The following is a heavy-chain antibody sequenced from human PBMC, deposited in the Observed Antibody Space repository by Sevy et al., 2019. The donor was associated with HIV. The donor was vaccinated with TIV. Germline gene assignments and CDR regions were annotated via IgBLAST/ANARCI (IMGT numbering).Heavy chain of an antibody. V-gene: IGHV4-34*01. CDR2: INHSGST. Sequence: SETLSLTCAVYGGSFSGYYWSWIRQPPGKGLEWIGEINHSGSTNYNPSLKSRVTISVDTSKNQFSLKLSSVTAADTAVYYCAGGGGAAGPPGVYYFDYWGQGTLVTVSS. D-gene: IGHD6-13*01. CDR3: AGGGGAAGPPGVYYFDY. J-gene: IGHJ4*02. CDR1: GGSFSGYY.